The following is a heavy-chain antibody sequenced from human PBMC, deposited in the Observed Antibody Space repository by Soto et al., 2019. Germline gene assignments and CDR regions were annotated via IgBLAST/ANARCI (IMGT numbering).Heavy chain of an antibody. CDR1: GFTFSSYG. CDR2: ISYDGSNK. Sequence: GGSLILSCAASGFTFSSYGMHWVRKAPGKGLEWVAVISYDGSNKYYADSVKGRFTISRDNSKNTLYLQMNSLRAEDTAVYYCAKSRIPYGDYALDYWGQGTLVTVSS. D-gene: IGHD4-17*01. CDR3: AKSRIPYGDYALDY. J-gene: IGHJ4*02. V-gene: IGHV3-30*18.